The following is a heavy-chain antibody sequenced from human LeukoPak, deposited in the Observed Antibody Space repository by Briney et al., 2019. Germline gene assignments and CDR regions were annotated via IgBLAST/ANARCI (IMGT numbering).Heavy chain of an antibody. D-gene: IGHD2-2*01. Sequence: GGSLRLSCATSGFTFSNYAMSWVRQAPRKGLEWVSVIYSGGSTYYAASVKGRFTISRDNSKNTLYLQMNSLRAEDTAVYYCARDRGGSTSPYYYMDVWGKGTTVTVSS. CDR3: ARDRGGSTSPYYYMDV. J-gene: IGHJ6*03. CDR1: GFTFSNYA. CDR2: IYSGGST. V-gene: IGHV3-53*01.